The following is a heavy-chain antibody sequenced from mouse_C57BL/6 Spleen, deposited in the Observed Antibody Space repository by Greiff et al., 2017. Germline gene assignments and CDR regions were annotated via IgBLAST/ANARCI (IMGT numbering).Heavy chain of an antibody. CDR3: ARGDYYGSSHFDY. J-gene: IGHJ2*01. V-gene: IGHV1-55*01. Sequence: QLQLKQPGAELVKPGASVKMSCKASGYTFTSYWITWVKQRPGQGLEWIGDIYPGSGSTNYNEKFKSKATLTVDTSSSTAYMQLSSLTSEDSAVYYCARGDYYGSSHFDYWGQGTTLTVSS. CDR1: GYTFTSYW. D-gene: IGHD1-1*01. CDR2: IYPGSGST.